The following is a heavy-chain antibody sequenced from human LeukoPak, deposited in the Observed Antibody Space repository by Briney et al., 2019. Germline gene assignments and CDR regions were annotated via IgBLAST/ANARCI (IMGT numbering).Heavy chain of an antibody. V-gene: IGHV4-34*01. Sequence: PSETLSLTCAVYGGSFSGYYWSWIRQPPGKGLEWIGEINHSGSTNYNPSLESRVTISVDTSKNQFSLKLSSVTAADTAVYYCARGRWLANYFDYWGQGTLVTVSS. D-gene: IGHD5-24*01. J-gene: IGHJ4*02. CDR3: ARGRWLANYFDY. CDR2: INHSGST. CDR1: GGSFSGYY.